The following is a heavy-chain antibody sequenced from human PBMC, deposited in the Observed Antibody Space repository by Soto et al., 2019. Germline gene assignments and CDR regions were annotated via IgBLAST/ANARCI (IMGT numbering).Heavy chain of an antibody. J-gene: IGHJ4*02. CDR2: IRSKANSYAT. CDR3: TRHYYDSSGYNYFDY. Sequence: GGSLRLSCAASGFTFSGSAMHWVRQASGKGLEWVGRIRSKANSYATAYAASVKGRFTISRDDSKNTAYLQMNSLKTEDTAVYYCTRHYYDSSGYNYFDYWGQGTLVTVSS. D-gene: IGHD3-22*01. V-gene: IGHV3-73*01. CDR1: GFTFSGSA.